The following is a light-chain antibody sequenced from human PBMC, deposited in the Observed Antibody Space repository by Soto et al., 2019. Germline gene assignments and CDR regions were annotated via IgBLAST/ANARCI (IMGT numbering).Light chain of an antibody. V-gene: IGLV1-44*01. Sequence: QSALTQPPSASGTPGQRVTISCSGSSSNIGSNTVNWYQHLPGTAPKLLIYTNNQRPSRVPDRFSGSKSGTSASLAISGLQSEDEADYYCAAWDDSLNGFVFGTGTKVTVL. CDR2: TNN. CDR3: AAWDDSLNGFV. J-gene: IGLJ1*01. CDR1: SSNIGSNT.